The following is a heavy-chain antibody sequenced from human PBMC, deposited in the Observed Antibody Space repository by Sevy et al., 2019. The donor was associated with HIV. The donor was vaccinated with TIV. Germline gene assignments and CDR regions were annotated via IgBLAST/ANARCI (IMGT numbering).Heavy chain of an antibody. V-gene: IGHV3-11*04. Sequence: GGSLRLSCAASGFTFSDYYMSWIRQAPGKGLEWVSYISSSGSTIYYADSVKGRFTISRDNAKNSLYLQMNSLRAEDTAVYYCEREGIAAAGPSAFDIWGQGTMVTVSS. CDR3: EREGIAAAGPSAFDI. D-gene: IGHD6-13*01. J-gene: IGHJ3*02. CDR2: ISSSGSTI. CDR1: GFTFSDYY.